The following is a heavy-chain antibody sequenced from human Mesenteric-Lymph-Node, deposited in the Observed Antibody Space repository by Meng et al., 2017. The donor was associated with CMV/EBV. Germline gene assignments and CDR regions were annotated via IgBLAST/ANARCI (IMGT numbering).Heavy chain of an antibody. Sequence: DSVKGRFTISRDNSKNTLYLQMNSLRAEDTAVYYCAKDQRTIAQFDYWGQGTLVTVSS. V-gene: IGHV3-23*01. CDR3: AKDQRTIAQFDY. D-gene: IGHD1-14*01. J-gene: IGHJ4*02.